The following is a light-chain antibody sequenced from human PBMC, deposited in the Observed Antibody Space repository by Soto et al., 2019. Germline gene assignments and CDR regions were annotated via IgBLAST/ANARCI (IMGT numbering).Light chain of an antibody. CDR3: QQYNSYPWT. J-gene: IGKJ1*01. Sequence: DIQMTQSPSTLSASVGDRVTITCRASQSISGWLAWYQQKPGKAPKLLIYDASSLESGVPSGFSGSGSGTEFTLTISSLQPDGFATYYGQQYNSYPWTFGQGTKVEIK. CDR1: QSISGW. V-gene: IGKV1-5*01. CDR2: DAS.